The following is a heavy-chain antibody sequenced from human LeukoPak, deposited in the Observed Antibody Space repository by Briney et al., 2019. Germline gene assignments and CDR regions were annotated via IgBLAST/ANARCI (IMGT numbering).Heavy chain of an antibody. J-gene: IGHJ4*02. D-gene: IGHD1-26*01. V-gene: IGHV4-39*07. CDR3: ATTTIRLGF. Sequence: SETPSLTCSVSGGSLSSSSNYWGWIRQPPGKGLEWIGSIYNGGSTYYNPSLKSRVTIPVDTSNNQFSLRLSSVTAADTAVYYCATTTIRLGFWGQGTLVTVSS. CDR2: IYNGGST. CDR1: GGSLSSSSNY.